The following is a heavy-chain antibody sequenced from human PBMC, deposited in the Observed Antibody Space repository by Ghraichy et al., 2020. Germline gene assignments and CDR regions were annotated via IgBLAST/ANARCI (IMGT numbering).Heavy chain of an antibody. Sequence: SETLSLTCTISGDSITSGHYYWSWIRQPAGKGLEWIGRIYSTGTTNSNPSLKSRVTLSVDTSKTQFSLKMTSVTAADTAMYYCARDQRGWQNAFFFYYTDVGGKGTTVTVSS. CDR3: ARDQRGWQNAFFFYYTDV. D-gene: IGHD5-24*01. CDR1: GDSITSGHYY. CDR2: IYSTGTT. J-gene: IGHJ6*03. V-gene: IGHV4-61*02.